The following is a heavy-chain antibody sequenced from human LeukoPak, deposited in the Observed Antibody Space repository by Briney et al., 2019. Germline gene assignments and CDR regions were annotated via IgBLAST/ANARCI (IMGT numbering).Heavy chain of an antibody. CDR1: GGSISTYY. V-gene: IGHV4-59*01. CDR3: AREDRYYMDV. J-gene: IGHJ6*03. Sequence: PSETLSLTCTVSGGSISTYYWSWIRQPPGKGLEWIGCIYHSGSTKYNPSLKSRVTISVDTSKNQFSLKLSSVTAADTAVYYCAREDRYYMDVWGKGTTVTISS. CDR2: IYHSGST.